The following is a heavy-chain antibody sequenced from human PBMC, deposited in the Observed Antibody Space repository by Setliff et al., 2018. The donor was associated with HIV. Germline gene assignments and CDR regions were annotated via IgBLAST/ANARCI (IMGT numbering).Heavy chain of an antibody. CDR2: IDYTGRT. Sequence: PSETLSLTCSVSGGSISDNKYYWSWIRQPPGKGLEWVGFIDYTGRTSYNPSLKSRVTISVDTSNNQLSLKLTSVTASDTAVYYCVRDHKGMTGTDYWGQGTLVTVSS. J-gene: IGHJ4*02. V-gene: IGHV4-39*07. D-gene: IGHD3-9*01. CDR3: VRDHKGMTGTDY. CDR1: GGSISDNKYY.